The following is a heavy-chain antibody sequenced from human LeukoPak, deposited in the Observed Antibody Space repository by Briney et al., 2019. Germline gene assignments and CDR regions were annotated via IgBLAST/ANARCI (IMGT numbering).Heavy chain of an antibody. V-gene: IGHV4-59*01. CDR1: GGSISSYY. D-gene: IGHD3-22*01. CDR2: IYYSGST. J-gene: IGHJ4*02. CDR3: ARVKSYSSGYYYYFDY. Sequence: SETLSLTCTVSGGSISSYYWSWIRQPPGKGLEWIGYIYYSGSTNYNPSLKSRVTISVDTSKNQFSLKLSSVTAADTAVFYCARVKSYSSGYYYYFDYWGQGTLVTVSS.